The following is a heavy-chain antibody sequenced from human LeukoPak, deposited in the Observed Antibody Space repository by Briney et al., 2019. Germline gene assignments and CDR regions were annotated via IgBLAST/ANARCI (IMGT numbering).Heavy chain of an antibody. D-gene: IGHD3-3*01. J-gene: IGHJ4*02. CDR1: GGSISSGDYY. CDR3: ARVGDFWSGYPLGSDY. Sequence: PSQTLSLTCTVSGGSISSGDYYWSWIRQPPGKGLEWIGYIYSSGSTYYNPSLKSRVTISVDTSKNQFSLKLSSVTAADTAVYYCARVGDFWSGYPLGSDYWGQGTLVTVSS. V-gene: IGHV4-30-4*08. CDR2: IYSSGST.